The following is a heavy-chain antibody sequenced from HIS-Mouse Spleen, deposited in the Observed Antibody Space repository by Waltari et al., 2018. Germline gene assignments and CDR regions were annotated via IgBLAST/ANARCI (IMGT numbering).Heavy chain of an antibody. CDR3: ARRARRGVRGPQGAFDI. J-gene: IGHJ3*02. CDR2: IIPSFGTA. D-gene: IGHD3-10*01. V-gene: IGHV1-69*01. Sequence: QVQLVQSGAEVKKPGSSVKVSCKASGGTFSSYAISWVRQAPGQGLEWMGCVGGIIPSFGTANYEQKVQGRVTITADESTSTAYMELSSLRSEDRAVYYCARRARRGVRGPQGAFDIWGQGTMVTVSS. CDR1: GGTFSSYA.